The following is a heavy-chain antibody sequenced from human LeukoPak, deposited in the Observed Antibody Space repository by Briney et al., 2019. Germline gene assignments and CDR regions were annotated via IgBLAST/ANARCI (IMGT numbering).Heavy chain of an antibody. CDR1: GFTFSDYW. CDR2: INRDGNDK. CDR3: ARVGAWELQRVFDN. Sequence: GGSLRLSCAASGFTFSDYWMTWVRQVPGRGLQWVANINRDGNDKYYVDSVEGRFTISRDNAKRSLYLQLDYLRGGDTAIYYCARVGAWELQRVFDNWGQGTLVTVSS. D-gene: IGHD1-26*01. V-gene: IGHV3-7*01. J-gene: IGHJ4*02.